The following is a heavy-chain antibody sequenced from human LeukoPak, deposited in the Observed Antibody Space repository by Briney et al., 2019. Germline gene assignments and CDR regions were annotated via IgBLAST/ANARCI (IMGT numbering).Heavy chain of an antibody. Sequence: GASXKVSCKASGYTFTGYYMHWVRQAPGQGLEWMGRINPNSGGTNYAQKFQGRVTMTRDTSISTAYMELSRLRSDDTAVYYCARAEITIFGPTYRPVDYWGQGTLVTVSS. CDR1: GYTFTGYY. CDR2: INPNSGGT. CDR3: ARAEITIFGPTYRPVDY. J-gene: IGHJ4*02. D-gene: IGHD3-3*01. V-gene: IGHV1-2*06.